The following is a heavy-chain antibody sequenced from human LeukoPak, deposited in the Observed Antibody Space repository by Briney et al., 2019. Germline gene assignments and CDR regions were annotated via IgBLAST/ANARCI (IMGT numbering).Heavy chain of an antibody. Sequence: SETLSLTCTVSGDSFNSYYWSWIRQPSGKELEWIGYMYYSGSSNYNPSLKSRVTMAVDTSKNQFSLKLSSVTTADTAVYYCVRERERQWLFWGQGTLVPVSS. CDR2: MYYSGSS. J-gene: IGHJ4*02. CDR1: GDSFNSYY. D-gene: IGHD6-19*01. V-gene: IGHV4-59*01. CDR3: VRERERQWLF.